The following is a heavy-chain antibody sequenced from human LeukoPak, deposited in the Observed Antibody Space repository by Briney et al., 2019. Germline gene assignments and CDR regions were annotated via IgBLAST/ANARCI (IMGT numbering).Heavy chain of an antibody. D-gene: IGHD1-7*01. CDR1: SGSISTSNYY. CDR2: IFYSGST. J-gene: IGHJ4*02. V-gene: IGHV4-61*05. CDR3: ARVRSWNYFLFDY. Sequence: TSETLSLTCTVSSGSISTSNYYWGWVRQPPGKALEWIGNIFYSGSTNYNPSLKSRVTISVDTSKNQFSLKLSSVTAADTAVYYCARVRSWNYFLFDYWGQGTLVSVSS.